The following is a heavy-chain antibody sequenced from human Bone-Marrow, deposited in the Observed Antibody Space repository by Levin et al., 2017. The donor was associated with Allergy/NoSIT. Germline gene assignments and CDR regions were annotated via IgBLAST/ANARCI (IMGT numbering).Heavy chain of an antibody. CDR3: ATGYYDSSGYYYACCGY. V-gene: IGHV4-34*01. CDR2: INHSGST. Sequence: PSETLSLTCAVYGGSFSGYYWSWIRQPPGKGLEWIGEINHSGSTNYNPSLKSRVTISVDTSKNQFSLKLSSVTAADTAVYYCATGYYDSSGYYYACCGYWGQGTLVTVSS. CDR1: GGSFSGYY. D-gene: IGHD3-22*01. J-gene: IGHJ4*02.